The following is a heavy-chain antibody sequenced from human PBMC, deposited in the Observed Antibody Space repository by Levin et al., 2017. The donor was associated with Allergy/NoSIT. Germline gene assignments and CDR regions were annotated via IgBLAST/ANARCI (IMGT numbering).Heavy chain of an antibody. CDR1: GYTFTSYY. J-gene: IGHJ4*02. D-gene: IGHD3-22*01. V-gene: IGHV1-46*01. CDR2: INPSGGST. Sequence: GESLKISCKASGYTFTSYYMHWVRQAPGQGLEWMGIINPSGGSTSYAQKFQGRVTMTRDTSTSTVYMELSSLRSEDTAVYYCARDFGTVYYYDSSGYYFDYWGQGTLVTVSS. CDR3: ARDFGTVYYYDSSGYYFDY.